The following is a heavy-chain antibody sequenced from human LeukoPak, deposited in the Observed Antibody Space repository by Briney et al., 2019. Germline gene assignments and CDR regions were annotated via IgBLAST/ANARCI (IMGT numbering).Heavy chain of an antibody. CDR1: GFNVRSKF. CDR3: ARDRSGSGSYYNWDYYYYGMDV. D-gene: IGHD3-10*01. Sequence: QTGGSLRLSCAVSGFNVRSKFMAWVRQAPGKGLEWVSVIYSGGSTYYADSVKGRFTISRDNSKNTLYLQMNSLRAEDTAVYYCARDRSGSGSYYNWDYYYYGMDVWGQGTTVTVSS. CDR2: IYSGGST. V-gene: IGHV3-66*01. J-gene: IGHJ6*02.